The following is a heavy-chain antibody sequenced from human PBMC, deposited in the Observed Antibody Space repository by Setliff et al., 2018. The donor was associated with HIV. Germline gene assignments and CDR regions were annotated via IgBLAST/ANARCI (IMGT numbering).Heavy chain of an antibody. CDR2: INTNSGSP. Sequence: ASVKVSCKASGYTFINYAMNWVRQAPGQGLEWMGWINTNSGSPTYAQAFTGRFVFSVDTSVTTAYLQISSLKAEDTAIYYCARALYGDYGGDVNWMDPWGQGTLVTVSS. D-gene: IGHD4-17*01. J-gene: IGHJ5*02. CDR3: ARALYGDYGGDVNWMDP. V-gene: IGHV7-4-1*02. CDR1: GYTFINYA.